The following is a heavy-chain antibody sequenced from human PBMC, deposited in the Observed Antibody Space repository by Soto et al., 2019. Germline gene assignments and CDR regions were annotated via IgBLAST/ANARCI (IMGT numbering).Heavy chain of an antibody. D-gene: IGHD2-21*02. CDR1: GGTFSNYA. CDR3: ATDGGDDGYFGNWLDP. Sequence: QVQLVQSGAEVKKPGSSVKVSCKASGGTFSNYAITWVRQAPGQGLEWVGRIIPIFGTTNVAQKFQGRVTIIADEYNKTDKMELSGLRFDDTAVYYCATDGGDDGYFGNWLDPWGQGTLVTVSS. J-gene: IGHJ5*02. V-gene: IGHV1-69*15. CDR2: IIPIFGTT.